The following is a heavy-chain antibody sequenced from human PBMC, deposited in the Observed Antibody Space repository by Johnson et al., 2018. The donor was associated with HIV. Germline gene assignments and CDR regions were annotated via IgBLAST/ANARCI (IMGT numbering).Heavy chain of an antibody. J-gene: IGHJ3*02. CDR2: ISYDGSNK. Sequence: QVQLVESGGGVVRPGGSLRLSCAASGFTFSSYAMHWVRQAPGKGLEWVAVISYDGSNKYYADSVKGRFTISRDNSKNTLYLQMNSLRAEDTAVYYCAKTAAADAFDIWGQGTMVTVSS. CDR3: AKTAAADAFDI. CDR1: GFTFSSYA. D-gene: IGHD2-2*01. V-gene: IGHV3-30*04.